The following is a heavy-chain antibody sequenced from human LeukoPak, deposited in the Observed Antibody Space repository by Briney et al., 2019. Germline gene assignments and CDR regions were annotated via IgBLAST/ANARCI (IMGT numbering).Heavy chain of an antibody. J-gene: IGHJ4*02. CDR3: ATLMAHLDY. D-gene: IGHD2-8*01. CDR2: INPNSGDT. V-gene: IGHV1-2*02. CDR1: GYTFTGYY. Sequence: ASVKVSCKASGYTFTGYYIHWVRQAPGQGLEWMGWINPNSGDTNYAQKFQGRVTMTRDTTISTAYMELSRLRSDDTAVFYCATLMAHLDYWGQGTLVTVSS.